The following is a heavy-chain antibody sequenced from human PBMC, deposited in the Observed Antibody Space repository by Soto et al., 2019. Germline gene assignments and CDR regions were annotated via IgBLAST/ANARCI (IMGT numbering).Heavy chain of an antibody. J-gene: IGHJ4*02. V-gene: IGHV3-23*01. Sequence: PGGSLRLSCAASGFTFSSYAMSWVRQAPGKGLEWVSAISGSGGSTYYADSVKGRFTISRDNSKNTLYLQMNSLRAEDTAVYYCAKDHAPYCGGDCYPLYWGQGTLVTAPQ. D-gene: IGHD2-21*02. CDR1: GFTFSSYA. CDR3: AKDHAPYCGGDCYPLY. CDR2: ISGSGGST.